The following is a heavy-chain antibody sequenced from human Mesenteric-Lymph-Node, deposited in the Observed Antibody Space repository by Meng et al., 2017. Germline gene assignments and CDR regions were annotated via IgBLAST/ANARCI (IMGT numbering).Heavy chain of an antibody. CDR1: GGSFSGYY. Sequence: SETLSLTCAVYGGSFSGYYWSWIRQPPGKGLEWIGEIDHSGSTNYNPSLKSRVTISVDTSKNQFSLKLSSVTAADTAVYYCARDKVGGYSYGYNWFDPWGQGTLVTVSS. CDR2: IDHSGST. J-gene: IGHJ5*02. D-gene: IGHD5-18*01. V-gene: IGHV4-34*01. CDR3: ARDKVGGYSYGYNWFDP.